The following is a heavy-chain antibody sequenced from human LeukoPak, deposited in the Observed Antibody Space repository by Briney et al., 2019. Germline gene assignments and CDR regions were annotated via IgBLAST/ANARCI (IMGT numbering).Heavy chain of an antibody. CDR1: GYSFTNYW. Sequence: GESLKISCKGSGYSFTNYWIAWVRQMPGKGLEWMGIIYPDDSDTGYSPSFQGQVTISADKSITTAYLQWSRLKASDTAMYYCARASTGQYDYWGQGTLVTVSS. J-gene: IGHJ4*02. CDR3: ARASTGQYDY. D-gene: IGHD2-8*02. CDR2: IYPDDSDT. V-gene: IGHV5-51*01.